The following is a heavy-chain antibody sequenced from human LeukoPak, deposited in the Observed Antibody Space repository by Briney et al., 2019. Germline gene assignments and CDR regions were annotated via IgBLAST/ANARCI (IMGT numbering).Heavy chain of an antibody. J-gene: IGHJ5*02. D-gene: IGHD3-22*01. CDR3: ARGDVLDSSVYNWFDP. CDR1: GYTFTSYY. CDR2: INPSGGST. V-gene: IGHV1-46*01. Sequence: ASVKVSCKTSGYTFTSYYMHWVRPAPGQGLEWMGIINPSGGSTTYSQKFQGRVTMTRDTSTSTVYMELSSLRSEDTALYYCARGDVLDSSVYNWFDPWGQGTLVIVSS.